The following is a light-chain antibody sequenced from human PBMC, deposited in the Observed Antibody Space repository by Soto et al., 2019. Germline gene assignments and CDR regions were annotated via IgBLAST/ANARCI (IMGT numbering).Light chain of an antibody. CDR1: HSESISSNY. V-gene: IGKV3-20*01. CDR2: GAS. J-gene: IGKJ1*01. Sequence: SQSPGILSLSPAESNTHPCTASHSESISSNYLAWYQQKPGPAPRLLIYGASNRATGIPDRFSGSGSGTDFTLTISRLEPEGFAVYYCQQYVSLGTFGQGAMVDI. CDR3: QQYVSLGT.